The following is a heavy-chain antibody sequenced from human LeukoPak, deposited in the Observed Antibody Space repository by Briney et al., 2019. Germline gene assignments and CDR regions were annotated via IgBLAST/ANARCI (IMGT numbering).Heavy chain of an antibody. Sequence: GRSLRLSCAASGITFSDYGMHWVRQAPGRGLEWVAVITFDGHNKFYSDSVKGRFTVSRDNSKNTLYLQMNSLRAEDTAVYYCAKVWSSSGWFWGYFDYWGQGTLVTVSS. J-gene: IGHJ4*02. CDR1: GITFSDYG. D-gene: IGHD6-19*01. V-gene: IGHV3-30*18. CDR3: AKVWSSSGWFWGYFDY. CDR2: ITFDGHNK.